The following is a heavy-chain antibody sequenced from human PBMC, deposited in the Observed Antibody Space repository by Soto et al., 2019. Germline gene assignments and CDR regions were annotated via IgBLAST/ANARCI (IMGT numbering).Heavy chain of an antibody. D-gene: IGHD2-8*01. Sequence: QVQLVQSGAEMKKPGSSVKVSCKASGGTFGSSSISWVRQAPGQGLEWVGRIIPILGAANYAQKFQGRVTVTADKSRGTAYMELSSLTSEDTAVYYCAREVVVYGSHFDDWGQGTLVTVSS. V-gene: IGHV1-69*08. J-gene: IGHJ4*02. CDR2: IIPILGAA. CDR3: AREVVVYGSHFDD. CDR1: GGTFGSSS.